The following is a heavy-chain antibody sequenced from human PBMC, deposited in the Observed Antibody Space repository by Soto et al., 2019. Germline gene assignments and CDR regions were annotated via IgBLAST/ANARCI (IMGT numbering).Heavy chain of an antibody. CDR1: GGSFSGYY. CDR3: ARGASRFDP. J-gene: IGHJ5*02. CDR2: INHSGST. V-gene: IGHV4-34*01. Sequence: QVQLQQWGAGLLKPSETLSLTCAVYGGSFSGYYWSWIRQPPGKGLEWIGEINHSGSTNYNPSLKSRDTISVDTSKNQFALKLSAVTAADTAVYDCARGASRFDPWGQGTLVTVSS.